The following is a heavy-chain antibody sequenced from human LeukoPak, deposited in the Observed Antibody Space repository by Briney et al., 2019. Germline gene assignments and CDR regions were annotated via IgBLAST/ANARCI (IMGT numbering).Heavy chain of an antibody. V-gene: IGHV3-74*03. J-gene: IGHJ4*02. CDR3: ARDRYHAIDY. D-gene: IGHD2-2*01. CDR1: GFTFDITW. Sequence: PGGSLRLSCAASGFTFDITWRHWVRQPPGKGLVWVARITSDGSSTTYAESVKGLFTISRDNAKNTLYLQMNSLRAEDTAVYYCARDRYHAIDYWGQGTLVTVSS. CDR2: ITSDGSST.